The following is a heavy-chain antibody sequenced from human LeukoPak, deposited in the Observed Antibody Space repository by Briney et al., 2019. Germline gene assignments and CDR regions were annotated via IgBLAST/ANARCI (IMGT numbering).Heavy chain of an antibody. CDR1: GFNFSRNG. Sequence: PGGSLRLSCAASGFNFSRNGMSWVRQAPGKGLEWVSAISGSDGSTYYADSVKGRFTISRDNSKSTLYLQMNSLRAEDTVVYYCAREYMDVWGKGTTVTISS. CDR2: ISGSDGST. V-gene: IGHV3-23*01. J-gene: IGHJ6*03. CDR3: AREYMDV.